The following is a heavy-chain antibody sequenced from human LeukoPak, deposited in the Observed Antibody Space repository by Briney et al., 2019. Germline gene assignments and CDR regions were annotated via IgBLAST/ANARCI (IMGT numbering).Heavy chain of an antibody. D-gene: IGHD5-18*01. Sequence: GGSLRLSCAASGFTFSSYAMSWVRQAPGKGLEWVSAISGSGGSTYYADSVKGRFTISRDNSKNTLYLQMNSLRAEDTAVNYCAKAPGYSYGYWFDPWGQGTLVTVSS. CDR3: AKAPGYSYGYWFDP. J-gene: IGHJ5*02. CDR2: ISGSGGST. V-gene: IGHV3-23*01. CDR1: GFTFSSYA.